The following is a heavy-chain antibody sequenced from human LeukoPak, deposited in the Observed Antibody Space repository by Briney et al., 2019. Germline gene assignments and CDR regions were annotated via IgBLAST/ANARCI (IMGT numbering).Heavy chain of an antibody. V-gene: IGHV4-39*07. D-gene: IGHD3-10*01. CDR1: GGSVISGSSY. J-gene: IGHJ4*02. CDR2: IYYSGST. CDR3: ARDPFRSSFDS. Sequence: SETLSLTCTVSGGSVISGSSYWGWIRQPPGKGLEWIGNIYYSGSTYYNPSLQSRVTISVDTSQNQFSLTLSSVTAADTAVYYCARDPFRSSFDSWGQGTLVTVSS.